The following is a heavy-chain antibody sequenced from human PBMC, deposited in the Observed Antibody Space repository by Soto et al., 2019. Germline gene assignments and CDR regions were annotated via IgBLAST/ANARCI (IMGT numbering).Heavy chain of an antibody. J-gene: IGHJ6*02. CDR2: IRGFSPYT. D-gene: IGHD2-15*01. V-gene: IGHV3-21*01. CDR3: ARDRGYDAHDYYYNAKDV. Sequence: GGSLRLSCISSGFTFRTYTMNWVRQAPGKWLEWVSGIRGFSPYTFYAESVKGRFTISRDNAKNSLYLQMNSLRAEDTAVYYCARDRGYDAHDYYYNAKDVWGQGSTVAVSS. CDR1: GFTFRTYT.